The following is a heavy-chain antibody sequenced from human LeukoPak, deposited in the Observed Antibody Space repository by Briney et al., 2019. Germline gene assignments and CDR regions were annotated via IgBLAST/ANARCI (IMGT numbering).Heavy chain of an antibody. D-gene: IGHD3-10*01. V-gene: IGHV1-2*02. Sequence: ASVKVSCKASGYTFTGYYMHWVRQAPGQGLEWMGWINPNSGGTNYAQKFQGRVTMTRDTSISTAYMELSRLRSDDTAVYYCARELWFGELEDYWGQGTLVTVSS. CDR2: INPNSGGT. CDR1: GYTFTGYY. CDR3: ARELWFGELEDY. J-gene: IGHJ4*02.